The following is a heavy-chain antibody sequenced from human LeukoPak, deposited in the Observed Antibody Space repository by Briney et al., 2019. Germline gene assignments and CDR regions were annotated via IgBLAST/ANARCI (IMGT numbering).Heavy chain of an antibody. Sequence: SETLSLTCTVSGGSISSYYWSWIRQPPGKGLEWIGYIYYSGTTNYNPSLKSRVTISVDTSKNQFSLKLSSVTAAVTAVYYCATGYSSGWYLFDYWGQGTLVTVSS. CDR2: IYYSGTT. D-gene: IGHD6-19*01. CDR3: ATGYSSGWYLFDY. J-gene: IGHJ4*02. V-gene: IGHV4-59*01. CDR1: GGSISSYY.